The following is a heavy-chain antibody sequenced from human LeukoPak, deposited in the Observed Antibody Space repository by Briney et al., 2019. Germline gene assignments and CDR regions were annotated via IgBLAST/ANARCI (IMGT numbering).Heavy chain of an antibody. CDR1: GGSISSSSSIC. Sequence: SETLSLTCAVSGGSISSSSSICWTWVRQPPGKGLEWIGEIYDSGATNYNPSLKSRVTMLLDKSKNQFSLKLNSVTAADTAVTYCARNGGNSDYDSWGQGTLVTVSA. CDR3: ARNGGNSDYDS. J-gene: IGHJ4*02. V-gene: IGHV4-4*02. D-gene: IGHD4-23*01. CDR2: IYDSGAT.